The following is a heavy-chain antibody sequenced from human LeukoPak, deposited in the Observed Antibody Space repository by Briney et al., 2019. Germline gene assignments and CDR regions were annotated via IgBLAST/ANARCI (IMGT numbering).Heavy chain of an antibody. CDR3: ARRNSGYDAALTDAFDI. CDR1: GCHFTSYW. J-gene: IGHJ3*02. V-gene: IGHV5-51*01. CDR2: IYPGDSDT. D-gene: IGHD5-12*01. Sequence: GGSLQISCKGSGCHFTSYWIGWVRQMPGKGLEGMGIIYPGDSDTRYSPSFQGQVTISANKSISTAYLQWSSLKASDTAIYYCARRNSGYDAALTDAFDIWGQGTMVTVSS.